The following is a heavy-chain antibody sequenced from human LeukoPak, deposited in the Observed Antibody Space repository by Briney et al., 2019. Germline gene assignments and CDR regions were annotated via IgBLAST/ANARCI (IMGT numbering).Heavy chain of an antibody. V-gene: IGHV4-39*01. D-gene: IGHD3-16*01. CDR1: GDSISSSGDY. CDR2: IYYSGST. CDR3: ARVGATYPHYYMDV. J-gene: IGHJ6*03. Sequence: SETLSLTCTVSGDSISSSGDYWGWIRQPPGKGLEWIGNIYYSGSTYYNPSLKSRVTIAVDTSKNQVSLKVTSVTAADTAVYYYARVGATYPHYYMDVWGKGTTVTVSS.